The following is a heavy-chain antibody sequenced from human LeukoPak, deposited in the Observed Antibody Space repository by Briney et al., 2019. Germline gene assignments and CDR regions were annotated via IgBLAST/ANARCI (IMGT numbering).Heavy chain of an antibody. J-gene: IGHJ4*02. D-gene: IGHD3-9*01. CDR1: GFTFDDYA. Sequence: PGRSLRLSCAASGFTFDDYAMHWVRQAPGKGLEWVSGISWNSGSIGCADSVKGRFTISRDNAKNSLYLQMNSLRAEDTALYYCAKDMRTEYYDILTGYLDYWGQGTLVTVSS. V-gene: IGHV3-9*01. CDR2: ISWNSGSI. CDR3: AKDMRTEYYDILTGYLDY.